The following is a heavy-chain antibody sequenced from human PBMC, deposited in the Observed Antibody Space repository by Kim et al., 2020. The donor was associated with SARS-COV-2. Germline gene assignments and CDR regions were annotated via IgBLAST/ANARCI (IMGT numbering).Heavy chain of an antibody. CDR3: ARDKGYDYVWGSYRNYYFDY. D-gene: IGHD3-16*02. CDR2: INAGNGNT. Sequence: ASVKVSCKASGYTFTSYAMHWVRQAPGQRLGWMGWINAGNGNTKYSQKFQGRVTITRDTSASTAYMDLSSLRSEDTAVYYCARDKGYDYVWGSYRNYYFDYWGQGTLVTVSS. J-gene: IGHJ4*02. V-gene: IGHV1-3*01. CDR1: GYTFTSYA.